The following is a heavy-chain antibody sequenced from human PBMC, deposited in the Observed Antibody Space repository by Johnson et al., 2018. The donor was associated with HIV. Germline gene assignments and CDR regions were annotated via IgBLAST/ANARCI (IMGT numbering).Heavy chain of an antibody. D-gene: IGHD1-26*01. CDR2: MTWNGGST. CDR3: ARLAWELGAFDF. J-gene: IGHJ3*01. V-gene: IGHV3-20*04. CDR1: GFTFDNYA. Sequence: VQLVESGGGLVQPGRSLRLSCAASGFTFDNYAMTWVRQAPGKGLEWGSGMTWNGGSTDYADSVKGRFTISRDNATNSMYLQMNSLRAEDTALYYCARLAWELGAFDFWGQGTMVTVSS.